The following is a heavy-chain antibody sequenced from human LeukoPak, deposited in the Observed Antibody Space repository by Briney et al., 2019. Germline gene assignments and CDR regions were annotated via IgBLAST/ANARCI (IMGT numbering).Heavy chain of an antibody. D-gene: IGHD5-18*01. CDR1: GGTFSSYA. Sequence: ASVKVSCKASGGTFSSYAISWVRQAPGQGLEWMGIINPSGGSTSYAQKFQGRVTMTRDTSTSTVYMELSSLRSEDTAVYYCARDRGYSYDLDNYGMDVWGQGTTVTVSS. CDR2: INPSGGST. V-gene: IGHV1-46*01. CDR3: ARDRGYSYDLDNYGMDV. J-gene: IGHJ6*02.